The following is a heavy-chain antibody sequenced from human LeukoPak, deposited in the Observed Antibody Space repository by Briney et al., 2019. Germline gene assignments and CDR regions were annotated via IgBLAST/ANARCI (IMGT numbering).Heavy chain of an antibody. Sequence: ASVKVSCKASGYTFTAYYIHWVRQAPGQGLEWMGWINPNSGGANYAQKFQGRVAMTRDTSISTAYMELSRLRSDDTAVYYCARGQYSSGWYPSAYYYYYMDVWGKGTTVTVSS. D-gene: IGHD6-19*01. CDR3: ARGQYSSGWYPSAYYYYYMDV. CDR1: GYTFTAYY. V-gene: IGHV1-2*02. J-gene: IGHJ6*03. CDR2: INPNSGGA.